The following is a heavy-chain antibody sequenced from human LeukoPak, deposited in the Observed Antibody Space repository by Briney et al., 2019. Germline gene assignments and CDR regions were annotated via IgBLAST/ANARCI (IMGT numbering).Heavy chain of an antibody. D-gene: IGHD4-17*01. CDR3: ARDDRLPGGDYVPFDY. CDR2: ISSSSSYI. CDR1: GFTFSSYS. Sequence: PGGSLRLSCAASGFTFSSYSMNWVRQAPGKGLEWVSSISSSSSYIYYADSVKGRFTISRDNAKNSLYLQMNSLRAEDTAVYYCARDDRLPGGDYVPFDYWGQGTLVTVSS. J-gene: IGHJ4*02. V-gene: IGHV3-21*01.